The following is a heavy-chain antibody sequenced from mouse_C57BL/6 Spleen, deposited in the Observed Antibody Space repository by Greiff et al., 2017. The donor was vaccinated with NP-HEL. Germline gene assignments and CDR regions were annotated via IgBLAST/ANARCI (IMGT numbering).Heavy chain of an antibody. CDR1: GYTFTSYW. Sequence: VQLQQSGAELVMPGASVKLSCKASGYTFTSYWMHWVKQRPGQGLEWIGEIDPSDSYTNYNQKFKGKSTLTVDKSSSTAYMQLSSLTSEDSAVYYCAREGLRHGGFDYWGQGTTLTVSS. CDR2: IDPSDSYT. V-gene: IGHV1-69*01. CDR3: AREGLRHGGFDY. J-gene: IGHJ2*01. D-gene: IGHD2-4*01.